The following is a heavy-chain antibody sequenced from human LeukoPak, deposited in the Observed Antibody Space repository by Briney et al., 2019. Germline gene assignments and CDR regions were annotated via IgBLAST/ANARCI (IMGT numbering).Heavy chain of an antibody. Sequence: GRSLRLSCAASGFTFSSYGMHWARQAPGKGLEWVAVIWYDGSNKYYADSVKGRFTISRDNSKNTLYLQMNSLRAEDTAVYYCAKDLSLFWSAYFDYWGQGTLVTVSS. CDR3: AKDLSLFWSAYFDY. CDR2: IWYDGSNK. CDR1: GFTFSSYG. J-gene: IGHJ4*02. D-gene: IGHD3-3*01. V-gene: IGHV3-33*06.